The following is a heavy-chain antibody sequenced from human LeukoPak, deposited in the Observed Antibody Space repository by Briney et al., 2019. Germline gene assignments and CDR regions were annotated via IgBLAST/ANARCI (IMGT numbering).Heavy chain of an antibody. Sequence: KPSETLSLTCTVSGYSISSSYWSWIRQPAGKGLDRIGRFYTSGSANYNPSLKSQVSMSVVTSKNQLSLKLTSVTAANTAVYYCARGGGASPSDYWGQGILVTVSS. CDR2: FYTSGSA. V-gene: IGHV4-4*07. J-gene: IGHJ4*02. CDR3: ARGGGASPSDY. CDR1: GYSISSSY. D-gene: IGHD2-2*01.